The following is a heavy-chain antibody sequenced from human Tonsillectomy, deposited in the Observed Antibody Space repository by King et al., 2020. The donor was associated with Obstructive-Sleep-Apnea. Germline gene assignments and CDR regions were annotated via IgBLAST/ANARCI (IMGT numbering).Heavy chain of an antibody. CDR3: AKDLHAKAHITMVRGVPDHDAFDI. V-gene: IGHV3-23*04. CDR1: GFTFSSYA. CDR2: ISGSGGST. Sequence: VQLVESGGGLVQPGGSLRLSCAASGFTFSSYAMSWVRQAPGKGLEWVSAISGSGGSTYYADSVKGRFTISRDNSKNTLYLQMNSLRAEDTAVYYCAKDLHAKAHITMVRGVPDHDAFDIWGQGTMVTVSS. J-gene: IGHJ3*02. D-gene: IGHD3-10*01.